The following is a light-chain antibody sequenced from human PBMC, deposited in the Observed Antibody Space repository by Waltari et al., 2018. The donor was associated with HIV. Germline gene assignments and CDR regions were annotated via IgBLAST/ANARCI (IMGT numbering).Light chain of an antibody. CDR2: RNN. J-gene: IGLJ2*01. Sequence: QSVLTQPPSASGTPGQRVTISCSGSSSNIGSKYVYWYQQLPGTAPKLLIYRNNQRPSGVPDRFSGSKSGTSASLAISGLRSEDEADYYCQSYDSGLSGVIFGGGTKLTVL. CDR3: QSYDSGLSGVI. V-gene: IGLV1-47*01. CDR1: SSNIGSKY.